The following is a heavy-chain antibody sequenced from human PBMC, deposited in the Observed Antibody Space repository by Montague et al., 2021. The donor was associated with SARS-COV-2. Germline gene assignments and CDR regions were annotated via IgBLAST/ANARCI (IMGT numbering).Heavy chain of an antibody. J-gene: IGHJ6*02. V-gene: IGHV2-70*01. Sequence: ALVKPTQTLTLTCTFSGFSLSTSGMCASWIRQPPGKALEWLALIDWDDDKYYSTSLKTRLTISKDTSKNQVVLTMTNMDPVDTATYYCARTPIVATTYYNYYYYGMDVWGQGTTVTVSS. CDR2: IDWDDDK. D-gene: IGHD5-12*01. CDR3: ARTPIVATTYYNYYYYGMDV. CDR1: GFSLSTSGMC.